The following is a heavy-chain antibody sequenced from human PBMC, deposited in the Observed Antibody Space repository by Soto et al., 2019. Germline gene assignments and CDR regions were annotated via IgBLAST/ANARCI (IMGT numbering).Heavy chain of an antibody. Sequence: SETLSLTCSVSGGTISGYYWTWIRQPAGKGLEWIGRIYSSGNTKYNPSLQRRVTMSLDTSNNQFSLRLTSVTAADTAVYYCARGQRFSDWFDPWGQGTLVTVSS. D-gene: IGHD3-3*01. CDR3: ARGQRFSDWFDP. V-gene: IGHV4-4*07. J-gene: IGHJ5*02. CDR2: IYSSGNT. CDR1: GGTISGYY.